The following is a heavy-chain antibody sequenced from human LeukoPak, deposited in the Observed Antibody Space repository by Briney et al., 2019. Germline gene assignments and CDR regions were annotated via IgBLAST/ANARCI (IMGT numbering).Heavy chain of an antibody. D-gene: IGHD2/OR15-2a*01. CDR1: GFTFSSYN. CDR3: ARGKTSQNIVTRKTYNWFDP. V-gene: IGHV3-21*01. J-gene: IGHJ5*02. Sequence: GGSLRLSCAASGFTFSSYNMNWVRQAPGKGLEWVSSISSSSDYIYYAGSVKGRFTISRDNAKNSLYLQMKSLRAEDTAVYYCARGKTSQNIVTRKTYNWFDPWGQGTLVTVSS. CDR2: ISSSSDYI.